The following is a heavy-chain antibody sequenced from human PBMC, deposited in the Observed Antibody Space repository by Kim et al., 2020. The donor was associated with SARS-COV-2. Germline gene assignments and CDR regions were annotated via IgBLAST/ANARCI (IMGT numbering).Heavy chain of an antibody. V-gene: IGHV5-51*01. J-gene: IGHJ3*02. CDR3: ARHWRGVVVVPAANAGYGAFYI. D-gene: IGHD2-2*01. CDR1: GYSFTSYW. Sequence: GESLKISCKGSGYSFTSYWIGWVRQMPGKGLEWMGIIYPGDSDTRYSPSFQGQVTISADKSISTAYLQWSSLKASDTPMYYCARHWRGVVVVPAANAGYGAFYIWGEGTMVTVSS. CDR2: IYPGDSDT.